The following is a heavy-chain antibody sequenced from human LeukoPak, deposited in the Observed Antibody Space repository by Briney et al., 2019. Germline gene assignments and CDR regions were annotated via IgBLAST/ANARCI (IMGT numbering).Heavy chain of an antibody. CDR3: ARERDGRFFDY. CDR2: INQDGSEK. Sequence: GGSLRLSCAVSGLIFRSYWMSWVRQAPGKGLEGVANINQDGSEKYFVDSVKGRFTISGDNAKNSLHLQMHTLRAEDTAVYYCARERDGRFFDYWGQGTLVTVSS. J-gene: IGHJ4*02. CDR1: GLIFRSYW. V-gene: IGHV3-7*01. D-gene: IGHD5-24*01.